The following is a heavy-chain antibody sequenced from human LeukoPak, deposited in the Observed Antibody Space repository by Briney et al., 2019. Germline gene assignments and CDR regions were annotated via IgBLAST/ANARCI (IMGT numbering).Heavy chain of an antibody. J-gene: IGHJ3*02. V-gene: IGHV4-59*01. CDR3: ARDYAFDI. Sequence: PLETLSLTCTVSGDSISSYYWSWIRQPPGKGLEWIGYIYYIGSTNYNPSLKSRVTISVDTSKNQFSLKLSSVTAADTAVYYCARDYAFDIWGQGTMVTVSS. CDR1: GDSISSYY. CDR2: IYYIGST.